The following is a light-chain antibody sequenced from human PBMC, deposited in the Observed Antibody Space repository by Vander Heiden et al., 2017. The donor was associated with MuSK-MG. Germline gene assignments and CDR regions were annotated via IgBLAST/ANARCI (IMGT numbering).Light chain of an antibody. CDR3: VLYMGSGISV. J-gene: IGLJ3*02. Sequence: QTVVTQEPSSSVSPGGTVTLTCGFSTGSVSTTYYPSCYQQTPGQAPRTVLYSKNTRSSGFPGRFAGSSRGNKAALTITGAQVDDESEYYCVLYMGSGISVFGGGTNLTVL. CDR1: TGSVSTTYY. V-gene: IGLV8-61*01. CDR2: SKN.